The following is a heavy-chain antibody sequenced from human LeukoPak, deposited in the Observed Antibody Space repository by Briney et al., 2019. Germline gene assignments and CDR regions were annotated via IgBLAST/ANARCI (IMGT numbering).Heavy chain of an antibody. D-gene: IGHD5-12*01. J-gene: IGHJ4*02. V-gene: IGHV5-51*01. Sequence: GESLKISCTGSGYTFNKLWIVWVRQMTGTGLDWLGSINPADSTTEYNPSFQGLVSFSADNSISSAYLQWSGLEASDTAKYYCAIMYNSGWGLLYWGQGTQVTVSS. CDR3: AIMYNSGWGLLY. CDR2: INPADSTT. CDR1: GYTFNKLW.